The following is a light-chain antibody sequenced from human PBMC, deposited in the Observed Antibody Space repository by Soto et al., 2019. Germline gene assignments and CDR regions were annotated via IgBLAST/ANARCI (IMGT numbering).Light chain of an antibody. V-gene: IGKV1-5*01. J-gene: IGKJ1*01. CDR2: DAS. Sequence: DIQMTQSPSTLSASVGDRVTITCRASQSISSWLAWYQQKPGKAPKLLIYDASNLESGVPSRFSGSGPGTEFTLTISSLQPDDFATYYCQQYNSCLFGQGTKVEIK. CDR3: QQYNSCL. CDR1: QSISSW.